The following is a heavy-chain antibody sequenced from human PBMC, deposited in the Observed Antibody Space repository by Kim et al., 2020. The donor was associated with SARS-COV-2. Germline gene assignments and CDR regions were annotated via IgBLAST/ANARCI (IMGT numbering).Heavy chain of an antibody. Sequence: SETLSLTCVLSGDSITSNYWWSWVRQPPGKGLEWTGEIYRDGTTNYNPSLRGRVTISLDKSKNQVSLTLTTVTAVDTAIYYCARHKMSTTAFDIWGQGTTVTVSS. J-gene: IGHJ3*02. CDR1: GDSITSNYW. V-gene: IGHV4-4*02. CDR3: ARHKMSTTAFDI. CDR2: IYRDGTT. D-gene: IGHD1-1*01.